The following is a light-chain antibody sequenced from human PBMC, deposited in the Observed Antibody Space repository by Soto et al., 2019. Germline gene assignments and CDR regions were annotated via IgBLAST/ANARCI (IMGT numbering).Light chain of an antibody. CDR1: HVISSW. V-gene: IGKV1D-12*01. Sequence: DIQMTQSPSSVSASVGDTVTITCRASHVISSWLAWYQQKPGEAPKLLIYAVSRLQSGVPSRFSGSGSGTDFTLTITSLQPEDFATYYCQKTNSFPPLTFGGGTSVEIK. CDR2: AVS. J-gene: IGKJ4*01. CDR3: QKTNSFPPLT.